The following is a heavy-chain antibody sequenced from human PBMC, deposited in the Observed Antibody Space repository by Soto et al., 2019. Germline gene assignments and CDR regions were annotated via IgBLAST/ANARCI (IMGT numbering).Heavy chain of an antibody. CDR3: ASAGGLGAVAADY. J-gene: IGHJ4*02. Sequence: QLQLQESSSGLVKPSQTLSLTCTVSGGSISSGGYSWSWIRQPPGKGLEWIGYIYHSGSTYYNPSLKSRVTISVDSSKNQFSLRLSSVTAADTAVYYCASAGGLGAVAADYWGQGTLVTVSS. CDR2: IYHSGST. D-gene: IGHD6-19*01. V-gene: IGHV4-30-2*01. CDR1: GGSISSGGYS.